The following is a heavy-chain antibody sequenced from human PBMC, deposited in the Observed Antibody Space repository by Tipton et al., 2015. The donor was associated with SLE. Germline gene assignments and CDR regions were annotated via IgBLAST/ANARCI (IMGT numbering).Heavy chain of an antibody. J-gene: IGHJ5*02. CDR2: ISHSFTI. V-gene: IGHV3-48*01. D-gene: IGHD3-3*01. CDR3: ARDRDCDIWIGYFGWFDR. Sequence: GSLRLSCAASGFTFSRHSMNWLRQAPGKGLEWVAYISHSFTIYYADSVKGRFTISRDNARNSLYLQINNIRAEDTAIYYCARDRDCDIWIGYFGWFDRWGRGTAVTVSS. CDR1: GFTFSRHS.